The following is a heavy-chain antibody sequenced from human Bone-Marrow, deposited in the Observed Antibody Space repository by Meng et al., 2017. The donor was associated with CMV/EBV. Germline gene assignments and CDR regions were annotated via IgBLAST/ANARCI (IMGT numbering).Heavy chain of an antibody. J-gene: IGHJ4*02. CDR2: ISYDGSNK. CDR3: ARGGGVVVPAAPFDY. D-gene: IGHD2-2*01. V-gene: IGHV3-30-3*01. Sequence: GGSLRLSCAASGFTFSSYAMHWVRQAPGKGLEWVAVISYDGSNKYYADSVKGRFTISRDNSKNTLYLQMNSLRAEDMAVYYCARGGGVVVPAAPFDYWGQGTLVTVSS. CDR1: GFTFSSYA.